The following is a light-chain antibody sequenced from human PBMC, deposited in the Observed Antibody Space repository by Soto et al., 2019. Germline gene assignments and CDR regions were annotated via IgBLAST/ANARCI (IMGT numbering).Light chain of an antibody. V-gene: IGKV1-5*01. CDR2: DAS. Sequence: DIQMTQSPSTLSASVGDRVTITCRASQSIGSRLAWYQQKPGQAPKVLISDASSLESGVPSRFSGSGSGTAFSLTISSLQPDDVATYYRQQYNYYRTFGQGTKGEIK. J-gene: IGKJ1*01. CDR3: QQYNYYRT. CDR1: QSIGSR.